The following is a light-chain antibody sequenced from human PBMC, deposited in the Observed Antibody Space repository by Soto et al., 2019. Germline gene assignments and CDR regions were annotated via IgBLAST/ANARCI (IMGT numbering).Light chain of an antibody. J-gene: IGKJ4*01. CDR2: AAS. CDR1: QSIYKW. Sequence: DIQLTQSPSSVSASIGDRVTISCRASQSIYKWLVWYQQKPGKAPKLLIYAASSLQSGVPSRFSGSGYGTEFTLTISSLQPEDSATYYCQQADNFPLTFGGGTEVAI. CDR3: QQADNFPLT. V-gene: IGKV1-12*01.